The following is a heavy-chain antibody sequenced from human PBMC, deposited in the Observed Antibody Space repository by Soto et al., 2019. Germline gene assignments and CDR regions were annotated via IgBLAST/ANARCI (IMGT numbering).Heavy chain of an antibody. CDR1: GGSVSSGSYY. CDR3: ARDLEWLSPYFDY. J-gene: IGHJ4*02. Sequence: SETLSLTCTVSGGSVSSGSYYWSWIRQPPGKGLEWIGYIYYSGSTNYNPSLKSRVTISVDTSKNQFSLKLSSVTAADTAVYYCARDLEWLSPYFDYWGQGTLVTVSS. CDR2: IYYSGST. D-gene: IGHD3-3*01. V-gene: IGHV4-61*01.